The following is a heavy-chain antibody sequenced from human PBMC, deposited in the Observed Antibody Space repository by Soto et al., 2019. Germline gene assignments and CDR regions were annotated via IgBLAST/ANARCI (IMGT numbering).Heavy chain of an antibody. CDR1: GGSIXSYY. J-gene: IGHJ3*02. CDR3: ASSYDYLWGSYRYNSKGAFDI. V-gene: IGHV4-59*01. Sequence: SETLCLTCTFSGGSIXSYYGSLIRQPPGKGLEWIGYIYYSGSTNYNPSLKSRVTISVDTSKNQFSLKLSSVTAADTAVYYCASSYDYLWGSYRYNSKGAFDIWGQGTMVTVSS. CDR2: IYYSGST. D-gene: IGHD3-16*02.